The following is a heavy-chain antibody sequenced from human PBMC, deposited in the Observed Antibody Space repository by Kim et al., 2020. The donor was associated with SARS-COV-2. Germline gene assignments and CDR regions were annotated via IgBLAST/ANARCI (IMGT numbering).Heavy chain of an antibody. CDR2: ISYDGTTK. J-gene: IGHJ4*02. D-gene: IGHD3-10*01. Sequence: GGSLRLSCAASGFTFDIYAMHWVRQAPGKGLEWVALISYDGTTKYYADSVKGRFTISRDNSDNTLFLHMNSLRPEDTAVYYCAREPRPTHYYASGNYYTLDYWGKGTLTTVSA. CDR3: AREPRPTHYYASGNYYTLDY. CDR1: GFTFDIYA. V-gene: IGHV3-30*04.